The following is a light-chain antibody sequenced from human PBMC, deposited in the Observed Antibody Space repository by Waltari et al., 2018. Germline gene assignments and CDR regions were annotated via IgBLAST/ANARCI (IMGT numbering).Light chain of an antibody. CDR2: DAS. V-gene: IGKV1-33*01. CDR1: QDISNY. J-gene: IGKJ4*01. CDR3: QQYDNLPPLT. Sequence: DIQMTQSPSSLSASVGDRVTITCQASQDISNYLNWYQQKPGKAPKLLIYDASNLETGVPSRFSGSGSGTDFTFTISSLQPEEIATYYCQQYDNLPPLTFGAGTKVEIK.